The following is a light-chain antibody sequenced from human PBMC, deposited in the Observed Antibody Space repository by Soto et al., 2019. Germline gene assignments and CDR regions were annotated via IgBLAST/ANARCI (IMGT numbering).Light chain of an antibody. V-gene: IGKV3-20*01. Sequence: EIVLQQSQVTSSMSGAXDGRLPCGWASQSVSSSYLAWYQQKPGQAPRLLIYGASNRATGIPARFSGSGSGTDFTLTINSLEPDDFAVYYCQQYGISRTFGQGTKVDIK. CDR2: GAS. CDR1: QSVSSSY. J-gene: IGKJ1*01. CDR3: QQYGISRT.